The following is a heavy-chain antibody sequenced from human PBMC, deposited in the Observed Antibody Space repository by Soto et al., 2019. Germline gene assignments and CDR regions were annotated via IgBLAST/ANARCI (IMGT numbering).Heavy chain of an antibody. CDR1: GFTFDDYA. CDR3: AKGSYDYYYGMDV. D-gene: IGHD5-18*01. V-gene: IGHV3-9*01. J-gene: IGHJ6*01. CDR2: ISWNSGSI. Sequence: GGSLRLSCAASGFTFDDYAMHWVRQAPGKGLEWVSGISWNSGSIGYADSVKGRFTISRDNAKNSLYLQMNSLRAEGTALYYCAKGSYDYYYGMDVWGQGTTVTVSS.